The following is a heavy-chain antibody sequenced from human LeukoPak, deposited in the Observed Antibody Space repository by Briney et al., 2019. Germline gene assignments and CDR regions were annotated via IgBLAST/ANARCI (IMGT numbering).Heavy chain of an antibody. J-gene: IGHJ4*02. V-gene: IGHV1-18*04. CDR2: ISAYNGNT. Sequence: ASVKVSCKASGYTFTGYYMHWVRQAPGQGLEWMGWISAYNGNTNYAQKLQGRVTMTTDTSTSTAYMELRSLRSDDTAVYYCARGYSYGYRPFDYWGQGTLVTVSS. CDR3: ARGYSYGYRPFDY. D-gene: IGHD5-18*01. CDR1: GYTFTGYY.